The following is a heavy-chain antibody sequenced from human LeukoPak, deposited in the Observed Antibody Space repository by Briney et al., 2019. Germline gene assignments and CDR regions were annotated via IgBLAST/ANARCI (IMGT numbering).Heavy chain of an antibody. Sequence: PSETLSLTCTVSGYSISSGYYWGWIRQPPGKGLKWIGTIYHSGSTYYNPSLKSRITISVDTSKNQFSLKLSSVTAADTAVYYCARARRSWGTFDIWGQGSMVTVSS. V-gene: IGHV4-38-2*02. CDR1: GYSISSGYY. CDR2: IYHSGST. D-gene: IGHD7-27*01. CDR3: ARARRSWGTFDI. J-gene: IGHJ3*02.